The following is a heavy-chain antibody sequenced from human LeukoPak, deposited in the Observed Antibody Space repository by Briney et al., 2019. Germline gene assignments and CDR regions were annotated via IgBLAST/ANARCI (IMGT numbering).Heavy chain of an antibody. V-gene: IGHV3-30*02. CDR3: AKGAVANWFDP. CDR1: GFIFSSYG. D-gene: IGHD4-23*01. CDR2: IRYDGSNK. Sequence: GGSLILCCATSGFIFSSYGMHWVHQAPGRGLEWVAFIRYDGSNKYYADSVKGRFTISRDNSKNTLYLQMNSLRVEDTAVYYCAKGAVANWFDPWGQGTLVTVSS. J-gene: IGHJ5*02.